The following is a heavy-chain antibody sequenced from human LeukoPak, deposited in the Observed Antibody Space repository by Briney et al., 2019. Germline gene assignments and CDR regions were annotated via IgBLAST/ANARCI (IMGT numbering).Heavy chain of an antibody. CDR3: ARDQRGGTYSDY. CDR2: ISSSSTYI. CDR1: GFTFSNYY. V-gene: IGHV3-21*01. D-gene: IGHD1-26*01. Sequence: TPGGSLRLSCTTSGFTFSNYYMNWVRQAPGEGLEFVSSISSSSTYIYYADSVKGRFTISRDDAKNSLYLQMNNLRAEDTALYYCARDQRGGTYSDYWGQGTLVTVSS. J-gene: IGHJ4*02.